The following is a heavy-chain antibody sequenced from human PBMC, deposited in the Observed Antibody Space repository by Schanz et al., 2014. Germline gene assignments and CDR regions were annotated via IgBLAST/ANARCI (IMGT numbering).Heavy chain of an antibody. V-gene: IGHV3-21*01. D-gene: IGHD5-18*01. CDR3: VRVSFADPRLYRGMDRDIDY. CDR1: GFTFSTHA. J-gene: IGHJ4*02. Sequence: EMQLLESGGGLIQPGGSLRLSCAASGFTFSTHAMSWVRQAPGKGLEWVSSISSRSSLIYYADSVKGRFTVSRDNAKKSMYLQMNNLRAEDTAVYYCVRVSFADPRLYRGMDRDIDYWGQGTLVTVSS. CDR2: ISSRSSLI.